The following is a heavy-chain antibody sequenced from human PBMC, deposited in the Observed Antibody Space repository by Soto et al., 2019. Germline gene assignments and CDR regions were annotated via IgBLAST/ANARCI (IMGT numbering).Heavy chain of an antibody. V-gene: IGHV3-53*02. CDR2: IYSGGTT. Sequence: EVQLVETGGGLIQPGGSLRLSCAASGFTVSSNYMSWVRQAPGKGLEWVSVIYSGGTTYYADSVKGRFTISRDNSKNTLYLQMNSLRVEDTAVYYCARVRTFDYWGQGTLVSVSS. D-gene: IGHD3-10*01. CDR1: GFTVSSNY. CDR3: ARVRTFDY. J-gene: IGHJ4*02.